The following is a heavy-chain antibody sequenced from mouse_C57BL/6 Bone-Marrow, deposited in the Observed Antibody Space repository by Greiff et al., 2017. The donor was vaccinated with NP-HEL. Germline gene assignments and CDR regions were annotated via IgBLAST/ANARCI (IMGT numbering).Heavy chain of an antibody. J-gene: IGHJ1*03. D-gene: IGHD1-1*01. CDR2: ISDGGSYT. CDR3: ARDRAITTVVSYFDV. CDR1: GFTFSSYA. Sequence: EVSLVESGGGLVKPGGSLKLSCAASGFTFSSYAMSWVRQTPEKRLEWVATISDGGSYTYYPDNVKGRFTISRDNAKNNLYLQMSHLKSEDTAMYYCARDRAITTVVSYFDVWGTGTTVTVSS. V-gene: IGHV5-4*01.